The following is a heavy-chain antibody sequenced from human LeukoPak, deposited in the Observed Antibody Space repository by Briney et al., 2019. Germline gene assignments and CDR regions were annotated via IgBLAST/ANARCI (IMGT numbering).Heavy chain of an antibody. Sequence: SETLSLTCTVSGGSISSSSYYWGWIRQPPGKGLEWIGSIYYSGSTYYNPSLKSRVTISVDTSKNQFSLKLSSVTAADTAVYYCARGVVRGGTGMDVWGKGTTVTISS. CDR3: ARGVVRGGTGMDV. J-gene: IGHJ6*03. CDR1: GGSISSSSYY. D-gene: IGHD3-10*01. V-gene: IGHV4-39*07. CDR2: IYYSGST.